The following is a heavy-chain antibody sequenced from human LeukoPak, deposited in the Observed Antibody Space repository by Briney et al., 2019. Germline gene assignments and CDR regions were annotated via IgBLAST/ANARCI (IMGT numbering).Heavy chain of an antibody. CDR2: IIPILGIA. D-gene: IGHD3-22*01. CDR3: ARVFSSLVYYDSSGYLDY. J-gene: IGHJ4*02. V-gene: IGHV1-69*04. CDR1: GGTFSSYA. Sequence: SVKVSCKASGGTFSSYAISWVRPAPGQGLEWMGRIIPILGIANYAQKFQGRVTITADKSTSTAYMELSSLRSEDTAVYYCARVFSSLVYYDSSGYLDYWGQGTLVTVSS.